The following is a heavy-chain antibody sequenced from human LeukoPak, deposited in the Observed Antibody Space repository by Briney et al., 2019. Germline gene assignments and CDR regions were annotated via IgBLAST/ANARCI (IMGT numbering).Heavy chain of an antibody. J-gene: IGHJ5*02. Sequence: GGSLRLSCAASGFTFSTYAMSWVRQAPGKGLEWVSTISGSGANTYYADSVKGRFTISRDNSKNTFYLQMNNLRAEDTAVYFCAKGSGSGWYGWFAPWGQGTLVTVSS. CDR2: ISGSGANT. V-gene: IGHV3-23*01. CDR1: GFTFSTYA. D-gene: IGHD6-19*01. CDR3: AKGSGSGWYGWFAP.